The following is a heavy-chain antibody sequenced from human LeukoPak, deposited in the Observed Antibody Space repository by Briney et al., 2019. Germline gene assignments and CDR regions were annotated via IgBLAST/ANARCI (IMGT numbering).Heavy chain of an antibody. V-gene: IGHV3-30*02. J-gene: IGHJ4*02. Sequence: PGGSLRLSCAASGFTFSTYDMHWVRQAPGKGLEWVTFIRYDGSNKEYADSVKGRFTISRDNSKNTLYLQMNSLRAEDTAVYYCAKNSVSSVWFGHSNLDYWGQGTLVTVSS. D-gene: IGHD3-10*01. CDR2: IRYDGSNK. CDR1: GFTFSTYD. CDR3: AKNSVSSVWFGHSNLDY.